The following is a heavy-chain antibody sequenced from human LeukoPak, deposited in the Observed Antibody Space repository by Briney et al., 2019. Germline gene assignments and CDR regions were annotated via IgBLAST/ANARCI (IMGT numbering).Heavy chain of an antibody. J-gene: IGHJ4*02. Sequence: GESLKISCKGSGYSFISYWIGWVRQMPGKGLEWMGIIYSGDSDTSYSPSFQGQVTISADKSISTAYLQWSSLKATDTAMYYCAREAYCGGACYFDYWGQGTLVTVSS. D-gene: IGHD2-21*02. CDR2: IYSGDSDT. CDR1: GYSFISYW. V-gene: IGHV5-51*01. CDR3: AREAYCGGACYFDY.